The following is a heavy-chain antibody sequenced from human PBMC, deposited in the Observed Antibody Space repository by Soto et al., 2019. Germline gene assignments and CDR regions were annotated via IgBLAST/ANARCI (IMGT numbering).Heavy chain of an antibody. V-gene: IGHV4-4*02. CDR3: ATVSWGHAPRYCSGGSCWAGDYYYYCMDV. CDR2: IYHSGST. D-gene: IGHD2-15*01. CDR1: GGSNSSSNR. J-gene: IGHJ6*02. Sequence: SATLSLTRAVSGGSNSSSNRRRWVRQPPGKWLEWIGVIYHSGSTNYNPSLKSRGTISVDXSKNQFSLKLSSVTAADTAVYYCATVSWGHAPRYCSGGSCWAGDYYYYCMDVWGQGTTVS.